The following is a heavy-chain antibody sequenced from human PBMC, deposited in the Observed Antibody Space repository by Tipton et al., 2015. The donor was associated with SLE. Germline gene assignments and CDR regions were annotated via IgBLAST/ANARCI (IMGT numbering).Heavy chain of an antibody. CDR2: FYYGGST. D-gene: IGHD6-13*01. CDR1: GVSFSDYS. Sequence: LRLSCTVSGVSFSDYSWSWVRQPPGKGLEWIGYFYYGGSTNYNPSLKSRVTIPVDTSKNQFSLKLTSVTAADTATYYCARGGEAAAGYSWFDPWGQGTLVTVSS. CDR3: ARGGEAAAGYSWFDP. V-gene: IGHV4-59*01. J-gene: IGHJ5*02.